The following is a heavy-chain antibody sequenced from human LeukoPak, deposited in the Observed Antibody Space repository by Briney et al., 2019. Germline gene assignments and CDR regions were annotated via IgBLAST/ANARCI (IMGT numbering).Heavy chain of an antibody. CDR2: IRSKANNYAT. Sequence: GALKLSCAASGFTFSASAVHWVRQASGEGLGWIGRIRSKANNYATAYAGSLKGRFTVPRDDSKNTAYLQMNSLKTEDSAVYFCARDSSSEGPLDYWGQGTLVAVSS. V-gene: IGHV3-73*01. D-gene: IGHD6-6*01. CDR1: GFTFSASA. CDR3: ARDSSSEGPLDY. J-gene: IGHJ4*02.